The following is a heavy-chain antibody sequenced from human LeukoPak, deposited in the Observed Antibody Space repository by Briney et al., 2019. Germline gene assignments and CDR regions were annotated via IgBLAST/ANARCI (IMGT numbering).Heavy chain of an antibody. Sequence: PGGSLRLSCAASGFTFSSYGMHWVRQAPGKGLEWVAFIRYDGSNKYYADSVKGRFTISRDNSKNTLYLQMNSLRAEDTAVYYCAKDWGIYYYDSSGYVGFDYWGQGTLVTVSS. CDR2: IRYDGSNK. CDR3: AKDWGIYYYDSSGYVGFDY. J-gene: IGHJ4*02. D-gene: IGHD3-22*01. CDR1: GFTFSSYG. V-gene: IGHV3-30*02.